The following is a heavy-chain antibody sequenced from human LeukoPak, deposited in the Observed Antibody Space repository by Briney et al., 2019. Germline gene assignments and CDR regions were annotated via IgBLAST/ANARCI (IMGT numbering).Heavy chain of an antibody. J-gene: IGHJ4*02. CDR2: LSGSGDST. CDR3: AKSSHIVVVTAPPGDY. CDR1: GFTFSSYA. V-gene: IGHV3-23*01. D-gene: IGHD2-21*02. Sequence: PGGSLRLSCAASGFTFSSYAMSWVRQAPGKGLERVSSLSGSGDSTYYADSVKGRFTMSRDNSKNTLYLQMNSLRAEDTAVYYCAKSSHIVVVTAPPGDYWGQGTLVTVSS.